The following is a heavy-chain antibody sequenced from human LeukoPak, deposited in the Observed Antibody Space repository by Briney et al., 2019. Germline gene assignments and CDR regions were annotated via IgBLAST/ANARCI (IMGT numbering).Heavy chain of an antibody. CDR3: ARELNPTARASSSSAFDV. CDR1: GYSISSGYY. D-gene: IGHD6-6*01. CDR2: IYHSGNT. J-gene: IGHJ3*01. Sequence: PSETLSLTCNVSGYSISSGYYWGWIRQPPGQGLEWIGSIYHSGNTYYNPSLKSRVTISVDTSKNQFSLKLSSVTAADTAMYYCARELNPTARASSSSAFDVWGQGTMVTVSS. V-gene: IGHV4-38-2*02.